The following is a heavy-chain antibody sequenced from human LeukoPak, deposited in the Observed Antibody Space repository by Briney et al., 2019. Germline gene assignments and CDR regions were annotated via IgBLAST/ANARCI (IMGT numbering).Heavy chain of an antibody. CDR2: INHSGST. Sequence: TSETLSLTCAVYGGSFSGYYWSWIRQPPGKGLEWIGEINHSGSTNYNPSLKSRVTISVDTSKNQFSLKLSSVTAADTAVYYCARRDFWSGYYKKSKPSNYFDYWGQGTLVTVSS. J-gene: IGHJ4*02. CDR3: ARRDFWSGYYKKSKPSNYFDY. CDR1: GGSFSGYY. D-gene: IGHD3-3*01. V-gene: IGHV4-34*01.